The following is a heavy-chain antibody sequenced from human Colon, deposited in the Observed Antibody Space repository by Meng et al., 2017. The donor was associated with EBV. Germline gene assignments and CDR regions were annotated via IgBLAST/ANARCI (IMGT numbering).Heavy chain of an antibody. J-gene: IGHJ4*01. D-gene: IGHD4/OR15-4a*01. CDR2: IYYNGST. V-gene: IGHV4-30-4*01. Sequence: QLQRHCSRPGRMKPLPHRPRPCPLRVRSITSSDFYWSWIRQPPGKGLDGIGYIYYNGSTHYTPSLKSLVTISPATSQNQFSLKLSSVTAADTAVYYCARDRAGLGAFYYCGHRTLVTVSS. CDR1: VRSITSSDFY. CDR3: ARDRAGLGAFYY.